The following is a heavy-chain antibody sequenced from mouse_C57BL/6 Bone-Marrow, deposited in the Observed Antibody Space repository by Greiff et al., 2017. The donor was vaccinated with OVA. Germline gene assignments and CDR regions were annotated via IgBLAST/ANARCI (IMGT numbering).Heavy chain of an antibody. J-gene: IGHJ3*01. CDR3: ANYDYDGWFAY. CDR2: ISYDGSN. Sequence: ESGPGLVKPSQSLSLTCSVTGYSITSGYYWHWIRQFPGNKLEWMGYISYDGSNNYNPSLKNRISITRDTSKNQFFLKLNSVTTEDTATYYCANYDYDGWFAYWGQGTLVTVSA. V-gene: IGHV3-6*01. D-gene: IGHD2-4*01. CDR1: GYSITSGYY.